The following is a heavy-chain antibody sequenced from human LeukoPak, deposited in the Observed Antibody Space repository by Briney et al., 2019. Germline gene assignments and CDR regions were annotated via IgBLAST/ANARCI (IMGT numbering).Heavy chain of an antibody. Sequence: ASVKVSCKASGYTFTSYYMHWVRQAPGQGLEWMGIINPSGGSTSYAQKFQGRVTMTRDTSTSTVYMELSSLRSEDTAVYYCARDGTGYYDSSGYYYPGDGVDVWGQGTTVTVSS. CDR1: GYTFTSYY. CDR2: INPSGGST. D-gene: IGHD3-22*01. J-gene: IGHJ6*02. V-gene: IGHV1-46*01. CDR3: ARDGTGYYDSSGYYYPGDGVDV.